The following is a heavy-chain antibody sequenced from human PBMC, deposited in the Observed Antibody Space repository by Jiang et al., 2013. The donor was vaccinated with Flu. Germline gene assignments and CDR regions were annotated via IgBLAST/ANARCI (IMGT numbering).Heavy chain of an antibody. Sequence: KSRVTISVDKSKNQFSLKLSSVTAADTAVYYCARLQNSSGYLGPWGQGTLVTVSS. V-gene: IGHV4-4*02. J-gene: IGHJ5*02. CDR3: ARLQNSSGYLGP. D-gene: IGHD3-22*01.